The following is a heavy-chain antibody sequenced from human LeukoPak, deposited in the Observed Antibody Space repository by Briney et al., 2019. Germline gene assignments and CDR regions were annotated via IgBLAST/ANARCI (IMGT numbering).Heavy chain of an antibody. V-gene: IGHV4-39*01. CDR1: GGSISSSSYY. CDR2: IYYSGST. J-gene: IGHJ4*02. CDR3: ARRRTGGRYFDY. Sequence: SETLSLTCTVSGGSISSSSYYWGWIRQPPGKGLEWIGSIYYSGSTYYNPSLKSRVTISVDTSKNQFSLKLSSVTAADTAVYYCARRRTGGRYFDYWGQGTLVTVSS. D-gene: IGHD1-14*01.